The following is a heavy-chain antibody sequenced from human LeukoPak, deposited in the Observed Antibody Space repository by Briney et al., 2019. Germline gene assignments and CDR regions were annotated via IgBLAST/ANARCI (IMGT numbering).Heavy chain of an antibody. Sequence: ASVKVSCKASGYTFNTYGLTWVRLAPGQGLEWMGWISAYNGNTNYAQNLQGRVTMTRDTSTSTAYMELRSLRSDDTAVYYCARGYSRFGESTDAFDIWGQGTMVTVSS. V-gene: IGHV1-18*01. D-gene: IGHD3-10*01. J-gene: IGHJ3*02. CDR2: ISAYNGNT. CDR1: GYTFNTYG. CDR3: ARGYSRFGESTDAFDI.